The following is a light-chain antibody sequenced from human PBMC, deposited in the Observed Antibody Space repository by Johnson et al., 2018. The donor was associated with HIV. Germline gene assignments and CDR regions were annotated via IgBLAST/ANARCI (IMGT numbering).Light chain of an antibody. J-gene: IGLJ1*01. CDR1: SSNIGNNY. Sequence: QSVLTQPPSVSAAPGQKVTISCSGSSSNIGNNYVSWYQQLPGTAPKLLIYETNKRPSGIPDLFSASKSGAAATLGITGLQTGDEADYYCGTWDSSLTSGGFFGTGTKVTVL. CDR3: GTWDSSLTSGGF. V-gene: IGLV1-51*02. CDR2: ETN.